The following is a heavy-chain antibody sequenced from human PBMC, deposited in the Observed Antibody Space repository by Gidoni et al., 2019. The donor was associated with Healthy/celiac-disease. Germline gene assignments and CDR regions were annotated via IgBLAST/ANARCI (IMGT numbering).Heavy chain of an antibody. CDR1: GYTFTGYY. V-gene: IGHV1-2*04. J-gene: IGHJ5*02. CDR3: AREDAKGWFDP. Sequence: QLPLVQSGAEVKKPGASVKVSCQASGYTFTGYYMHWGRQAPGQGLEWMGWIKPNSGGKNYAQKFQGWVTMTRDTSISTAYMELSRLRSDDTAVYYCAREDAKGWFDPWGQGTLVTVSS. CDR2: IKPNSGGK.